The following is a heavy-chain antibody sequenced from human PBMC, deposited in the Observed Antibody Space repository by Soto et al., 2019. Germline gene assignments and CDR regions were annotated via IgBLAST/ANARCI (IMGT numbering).Heavy chain of an antibody. CDR3: ARAIVGPTTTGWLDP. CDR1: GGTFSRYA. Sequence: SVKVSCKVSGGTFSRYAISWVRQAPGQGLEWMGGIIPIFGTANYAQKFQGRVTITADESTSTAYMELSSLRFEDTAVYYCARAIVGPTTTGWLDPWGQGTLVTVSS. D-gene: IGHD1-26*01. CDR2: IIPIFGTA. V-gene: IGHV1-69*13. J-gene: IGHJ5*02.